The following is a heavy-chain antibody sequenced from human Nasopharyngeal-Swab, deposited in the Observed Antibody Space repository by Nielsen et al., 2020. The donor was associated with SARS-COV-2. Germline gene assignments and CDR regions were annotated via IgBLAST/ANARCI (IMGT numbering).Heavy chain of an antibody. CDR1: GFTFSDYY. D-gene: IGHD5-18*01. Sequence: GESLKISCAASGFTFSDYYMSWIRQAPGKGLEWVSYISSSGSTIYYADSVKGRFTISRDNAKNSLYLQMSSLRAEDTAVYYCARLWRYSYGVDYWGQGTLVTVSS. CDR3: ARLWRYSYGVDY. V-gene: IGHV3-11*01. CDR2: ISSSGSTI. J-gene: IGHJ4*02.